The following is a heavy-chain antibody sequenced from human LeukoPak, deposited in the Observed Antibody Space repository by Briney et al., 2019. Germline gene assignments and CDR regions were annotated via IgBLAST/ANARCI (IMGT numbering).Heavy chain of an antibody. Sequence: GGSLRLSCAASGFPFSSYSMTWVRQAPGKGLEWVANIKPDGTTKFYVDSVKGRFTISRDNALNSLYLQMNSLRAEDTAIYYCARPIPYGTTWYGRSDYWGQGTLVTVSS. CDR1: GFPFSSYS. CDR2: IKPDGTTK. J-gene: IGHJ4*02. V-gene: IGHV3-7*03. D-gene: IGHD6-13*01. CDR3: ARPIPYGTTWYGRSDY.